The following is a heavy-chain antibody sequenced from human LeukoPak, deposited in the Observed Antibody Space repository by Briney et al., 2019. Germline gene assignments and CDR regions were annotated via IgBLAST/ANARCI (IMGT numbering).Heavy chain of an antibody. J-gene: IGHJ3*02. V-gene: IGHV1-69*05. D-gene: IGHD3-22*01. CDR2: IIPIFGTT. Sequence: SVKVSCKASGGTFRRYAISWVRQAPAQAREWMGRIIPIFGTTHYAQKLQDRVTIITDESTSTAYMELSSLRSEDTAVYYCARDTRKQRSSGYYLMDAFDIWGQGTMVTVSS. CDR1: GGTFRRYA. CDR3: ARDTRKQRSSGYYLMDAFDI.